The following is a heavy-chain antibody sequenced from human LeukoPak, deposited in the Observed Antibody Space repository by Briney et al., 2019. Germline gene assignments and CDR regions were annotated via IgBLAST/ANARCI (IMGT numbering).Heavy chain of an antibody. CDR2: IYYSGST. D-gene: IGHD1-26*01. CDR3: ARGEDGLELSRGKKWFDP. CDR1: GGSISSGDYY. J-gene: IGHJ5*02. V-gene: IGHV4-30-4*02. Sequence: SETLSLTCTVSGGSISSGDYYWSWIRQPPGKGLEWIGYIYYSGSTYYNPSLKSRVTISVDTSKNQFTLKLSSVTAADTAVYYCARGEDGLELSRGKKWFDPWGQGTLVTVSS.